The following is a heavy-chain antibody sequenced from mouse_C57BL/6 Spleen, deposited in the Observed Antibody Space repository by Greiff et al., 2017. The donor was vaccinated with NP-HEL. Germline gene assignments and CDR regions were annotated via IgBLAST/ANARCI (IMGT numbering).Heavy chain of an antibody. CDR2: INPNNGGT. CDR1: GYTFTDYY. CDR3: ARWGTMGFAY. V-gene: IGHV1-26*01. J-gene: IGHJ3*01. D-gene: IGHD3-1*01. Sequence: EVQLQQSGPELVKPGASVKISCKASGYTFTDYYMNWVKQSHGKSLEWIGDINPNNGGTSYNQKFKGKATLTVDKSSSTAYMELRSLTSEDSAVDYCARWGTMGFAYWGQGTLVTVSA.